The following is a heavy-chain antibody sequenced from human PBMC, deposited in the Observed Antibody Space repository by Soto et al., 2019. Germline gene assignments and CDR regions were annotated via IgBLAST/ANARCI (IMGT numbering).Heavy chain of an antibody. V-gene: IGHV4-39*01. Sequence: SETLSLTCTVSGGSISSSSYYWGWIRQPPGKGLEWIGSIYYSGSTYYNPSLKSRVTISVDTSKNQFSLKLSSVTAADTAVYYCARLDQTVTTNYYYYGMDVWGQGTTVTVSS. CDR3: ARLDQTVTTNYYYYGMDV. CDR2: IYYSGST. CDR1: GGSISSSSYY. J-gene: IGHJ6*02. D-gene: IGHD4-4*01.